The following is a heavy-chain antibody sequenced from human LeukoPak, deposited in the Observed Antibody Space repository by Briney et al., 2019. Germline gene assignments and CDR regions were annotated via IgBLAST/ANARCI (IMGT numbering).Heavy chain of an antibody. CDR1: GFTFSSYA. D-gene: IGHD3-3*01. V-gene: IGHV3-23*01. CDR2: ISGSGGST. CDR3: AKDKELTFLDSGYGMDV. J-gene: IGHJ6*02. Sequence: GGSLLLSCAAAGFTFSSYAMSWVRAAPGKGLGGVSAISGSGGSTYYAGSVKGRFTISRDNSKHTLYLQMNSLRAEDTAVYYCAKDKELTFLDSGYGMDVWGQGTTVTVSS.